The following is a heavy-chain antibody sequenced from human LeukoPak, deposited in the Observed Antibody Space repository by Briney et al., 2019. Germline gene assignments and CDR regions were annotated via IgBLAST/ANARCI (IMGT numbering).Heavy chain of an antibody. Sequence: SETLSLTCTVSGGSISSSSYYWGWIRQPPGKGLEWIGSIYYSGSTYYNPSLKSRVTISVDTSENHFSLKLSSVTAADTAVYYCARMAFVWSGYYAVGGWFDPWGQGTLVTVSS. V-gene: IGHV4-39*02. CDR3: ARMAFVWSGYYAVGGWFDP. J-gene: IGHJ5*02. D-gene: IGHD3-3*01. CDR2: IYYSGST. CDR1: GGSISSSSYY.